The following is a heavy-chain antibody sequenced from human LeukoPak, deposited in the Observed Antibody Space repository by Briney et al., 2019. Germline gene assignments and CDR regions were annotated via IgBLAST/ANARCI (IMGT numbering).Heavy chain of an antibody. CDR1: GFTFSSYS. CDR3: AKAIESRAAARPYGVDV. Sequence: GGSLRLSCAASGFTFSSYSMNWVRQAPGKGLEWVSLISGDGNRIHYADSVKGRFTISRDDSKNSLYLQMNSLRTEDTALYYCAKAIESRAAARPYGVDVWGQGTTVTVSS. V-gene: IGHV3-43*02. D-gene: IGHD6-13*01. J-gene: IGHJ6*02. CDR2: ISGDGNRI.